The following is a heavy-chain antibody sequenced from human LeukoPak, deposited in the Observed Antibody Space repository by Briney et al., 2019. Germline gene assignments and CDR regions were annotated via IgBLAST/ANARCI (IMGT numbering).Heavy chain of an antibody. J-gene: IGHJ4*02. Sequence: GASVKVSCKASGYTFTSYGIGWVRQAPGQGLEWMGWISAYNGNTNYAQKLQGRVTMTTDTSTSTAYMELRSLRSDDTAVYYCARIFGDGYNYYFDYWGQGTLVTVSS. V-gene: IGHV1-18*01. CDR3: ARIFGDGYNYYFDY. CDR2: ISAYNGNT. CDR1: GYTFTSYG. D-gene: IGHD5-24*01.